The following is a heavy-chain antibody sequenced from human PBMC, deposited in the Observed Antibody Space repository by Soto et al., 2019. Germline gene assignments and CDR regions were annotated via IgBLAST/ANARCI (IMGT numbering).Heavy chain of an antibody. D-gene: IGHD6-19*01. J-gene: IGHJ2*01. CDR2: IYPGDSET. CDR3: ARHIGVAVAGTRWYFDL. Sequence: GESLKISCEASGYKFTAYWIGWVRQMPGKGLEWMGIIYPGDSETRYSPSFQGQVTISVDKSNSTAYLQWNSLEASDTAIYYCARHIGVAVAGTRWYFDLWGRGTLVPVSS. CDR1: GYKFTAYW. V-gene: IGHV5-51*01.